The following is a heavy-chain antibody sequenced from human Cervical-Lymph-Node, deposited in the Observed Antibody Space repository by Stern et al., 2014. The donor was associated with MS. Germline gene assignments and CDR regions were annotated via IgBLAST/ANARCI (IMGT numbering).Heavy chain of an antibody. J-gene: IGHJ4*02. D-gene: IGHD2-15*01. CDR2: IDPRGVGT. V-gene: IGHV1-46*01. CDR1: GYTFTTYS. Sequence: VQLVQSGAEVRKPGASGKISCKTSGYTFTTYSIHWVRQAPGHGLEWMGIIDPRGVGTTYAQKFRGRVSMTGDTSTSTVYLDLSSLTSDDTGVYFCATFPICTGGRCHDYWGQGTLVAVSS. CDR3: ATFPICTGGRCHDY.